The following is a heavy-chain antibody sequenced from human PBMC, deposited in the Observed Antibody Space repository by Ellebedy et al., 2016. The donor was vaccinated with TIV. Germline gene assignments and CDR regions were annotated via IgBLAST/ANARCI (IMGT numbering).Heavy chain of an antibody. V-gene: IGHV3-11*06. CDR1: GFTFNNYY. Sequence: PGGSLRLSCEASGFTFNNYYMSWIRQAPGKGLEWLSYISTTSLYREYADSVKGRFTISRDNANNSVHLLMNSLSADDTALYYCARKGVFDSFDIWGQGTMVTVSS. CDR2: ISTTSLYR. D-gene: IGHD3-10*01. J-gene: IGHJ3*02. CDR3: ARKGVFDSFDI.